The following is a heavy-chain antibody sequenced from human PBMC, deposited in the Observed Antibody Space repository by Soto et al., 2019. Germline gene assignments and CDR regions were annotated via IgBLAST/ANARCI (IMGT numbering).Heavy chain of an antibody. CDR2: INHSGST. D-gene: IGHD3-22*01. CDR1: GGSFSGYY. V-gene: IGHV4-34*01. J-gene: IGHJ5*02. Sequence: QVQLQQWGAGLLKPSETLSLTCAVYGGSFSGYYWSWIRQPPGKGLEWIGEINHSGSTNYNPSLKCRVTISVDTSKNQFSLKLSSVTAGDTAVYYCARGPTRYYYDSSGYYSNWFDPWGQGTLVTVSS. CDR3: ARGPTRYYYDSSGYYSNWFDP.